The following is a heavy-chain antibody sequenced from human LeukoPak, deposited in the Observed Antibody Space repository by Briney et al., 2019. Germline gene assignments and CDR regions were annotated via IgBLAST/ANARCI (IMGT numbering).Heavy chain of an antibody. V-gene: IGHV3-33*05. CDR2: ITNDGNYE. CDR1: GFTFSTYG. CDR3: ARDSITGDNSLDF. Sequence: PGGSLILSCAASGFTFSTYGMHWVRQAPGKGLEWVAVITNDGNYEKYADAVRGRFTISRDNSKNALYLQMNSLSAEDTAVYYCARDSITGDNSLDFWGRGTLVTVSS. D-gene: IGHD7-27*01. J-gene: IGHJ4*02.